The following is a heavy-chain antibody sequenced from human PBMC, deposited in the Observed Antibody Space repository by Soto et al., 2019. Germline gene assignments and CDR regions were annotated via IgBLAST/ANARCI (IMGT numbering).Heavy chain of an antibody. J-gene: IGHJ4*02. CDR1: GFTFSASA. Sequence: EVQLVESGGGLVQPGGSLKLSCAASGFTFSASAMHWVHQASGKGLEWVGRIRTKANNYATAYAASVKGRFTISRDDSKNTAYLQMNSLKTEDTAVYYCTRLVEQGLEGLFDYWGQGTLVTVSS. CDR3: TRLVEQGLEGLFDY. CDR2: IRTKANNYAT. V-gene: IGHV3-73*02. D-gene: IGHD6-19*01.